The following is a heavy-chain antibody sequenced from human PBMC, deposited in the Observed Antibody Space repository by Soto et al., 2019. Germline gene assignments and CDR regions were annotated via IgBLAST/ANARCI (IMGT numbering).Heavy chain of an antibody. J-gene: IGHJ4*02. Sequence: ASETLSLTCAVYGGSLSCYYWSWIRQPPGKGLEWIGEINHSGSTNYNPSLKSRVTISVDTSKNQFSLKLSSVTAADTAVYYCARGLNRVRAMVRGVIGLNWGQGTLVTVSS. CDR1: GGSLSCYY. CDR2: INHSGST. D-gene: IGHD3-10*01. V-gene: IGHV4-34*01. CDR3: ARGLNRVRAMVRGVIGLN.